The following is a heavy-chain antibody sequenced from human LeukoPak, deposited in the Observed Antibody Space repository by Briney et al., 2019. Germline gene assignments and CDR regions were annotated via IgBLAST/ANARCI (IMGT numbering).Heavy chain of an antibody. Sequence: KASETLSLTCTVSGSSISSYYWSWIRQPPGKGLEWIGYIYYSGSTNYNPSLKSRVTISVDTSKNQFSLKLSSVTAADTAVYYCARPYYYDSSMAFDIWGQGTMVTVSS. D-gene: IGHD3-22*01. V-gene: IGHV4-59*01. CDR2: IYYSGST. CDR3: ARPYYYDSSMAFDI. CDR1: GSSISSYY. J-gene: IGHJ3*02.